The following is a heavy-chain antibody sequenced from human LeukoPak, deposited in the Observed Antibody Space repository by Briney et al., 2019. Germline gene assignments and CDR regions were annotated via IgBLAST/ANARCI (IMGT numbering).Heavy chain of an antibody. CDR2: IRYDGSNK. V-gene: IGHV3-30*02. CDR3: ARDYETYSSSWYYMDV. J-gene: IGHJ6*03. D-gene: IGHD6-13*01. Sequence: GGSLRLSCAASAFTFSSYGMHWVRQAPGKGLEWVAFIRYDGSNKYYADSVKGRFTVSRDNSKNTLFLQMNSLRAEDTAVYYCARDYETYSSSWYYMDVWGRGTTVTVSS. CDR1: AFTFSSYG.